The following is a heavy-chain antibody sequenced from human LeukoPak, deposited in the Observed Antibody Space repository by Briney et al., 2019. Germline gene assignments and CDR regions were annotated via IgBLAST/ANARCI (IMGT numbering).Heavy chain of an antibody. V-gene: IGHV3-23*01. CDR2: ISGSGGST. CDR3: AEFMDLIWDAITFDY. CDR1: GFTFSYYV. J-gene: IGHJ4*02. D-gene: IGHD1-20*01. Sequence: PGGSLRLSCAASGFTFSYYVVTWVRQAPGKGLEWVSAISGSGGSTYYADSVKGRFTISRDNSKNTLYLQMNNLRAEDTAVYYCAEFMDLIWDAITFDYWGQGTLVTVSS.